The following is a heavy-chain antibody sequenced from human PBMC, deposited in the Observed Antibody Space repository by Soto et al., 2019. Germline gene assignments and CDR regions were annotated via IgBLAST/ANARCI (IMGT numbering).Heavy chain of an antibody. CDR2: IYYSGST. D-gene: IGHD6-19*01. CDR1: GGSISSGGYY. V-gene: IGHV4-31*01. J-gene: IGHJ4*02. CDR3: ASGAVAGTPYYFDY. Sequence: SETLSLTCTVSGGSISSGGYYWSWIRQHPGKGLEWIGYIYYSGSTYYNQSLKSQVTISVNTSKKQLSLKLSSVTAADTAVYYCASGAVAGTPYYFDYWGQGTLVTVSS.